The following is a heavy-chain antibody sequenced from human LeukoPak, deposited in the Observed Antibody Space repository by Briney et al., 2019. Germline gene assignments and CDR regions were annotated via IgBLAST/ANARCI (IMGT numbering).Heavy chain of an antibody. V-gene: IGHV3-11*04. D-gene: IGHD3-16*02. CDR1: GFTFSDYY. CDR2: ISSSGSTI. Sequence: GGSLRLSCAASGFTFSDYYMSWIRQAPGKGLEWVSYISSSGSTICYADSVKGRFTISRDNAKNSLYLQMNSLRAEDTAVYYCARSPNYVWGSYRYTFDYWGQGTLVTVSS. CDR3: ARSPNYVWGSYRYTFDY. J-gene: IGHJ4*02.